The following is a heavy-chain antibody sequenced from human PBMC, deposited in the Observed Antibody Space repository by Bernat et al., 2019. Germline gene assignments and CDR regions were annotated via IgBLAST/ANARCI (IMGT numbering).Heavy chain of an antibody. J-gene: IGHJ4*02. D-gene: IGHD2-21*02. CDR3: ATAARQGWGDCYFDY. CDR2: INPNSGDT. Sequence: QVQLVQSGAEVKKPGASVKVSCKASGYTFTDYYMHWVRQAPGQGLEWMGWINPNSGDTKYAQSFTGWVTMTRDTSISTAYMELSRLTSDDTAVYYCATAARQGWGDCYFDYWGQGTLVTVSS. CDR1: GYTFTDYY. V-gene: IGHV1-2*04.